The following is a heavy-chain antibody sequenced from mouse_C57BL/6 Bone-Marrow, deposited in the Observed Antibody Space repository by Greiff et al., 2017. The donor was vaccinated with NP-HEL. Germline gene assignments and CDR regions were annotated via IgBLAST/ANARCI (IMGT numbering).Heavy chain of an antibody. CDR2: IRPSDGST. D-gene: IGHD1-1*01. Sequence: VQLQQPGPELVKPGASVKLSCKASGYTFTSYDINWVKQRPGQGLEWIGWIRPSDGSTKYNEKFKGKATLTVDTSSSTAYMEIHSLTSEDSAVYFCASNYGSSPWFAYWGQGTLVTVSA. CDR1: GYTFTSYD. J-gene: IGHJ3*01. CDR3: ASNYGSSPWFAY. V-gene: IGHV1-85*01.